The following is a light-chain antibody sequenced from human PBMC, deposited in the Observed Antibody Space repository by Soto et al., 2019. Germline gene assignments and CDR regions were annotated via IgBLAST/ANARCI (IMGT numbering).Light chain of an antibody. CDR1: SSDVGGYNY. Sequence: SVLTQPASVSGSPEQSIAISCTGTSSDVGGYNYVSWYQQHPGKAPKLMIYEVSNRPSGVSNRFSGSKSGNTASLTISGLQAEDEADYYCSSYTSSSARVFGTGTKVTV. CDR2: EVS. CDR3: SSYTSSSARV. V-gene: IGLV2-14*01. J-gene: IGLJ1*01.